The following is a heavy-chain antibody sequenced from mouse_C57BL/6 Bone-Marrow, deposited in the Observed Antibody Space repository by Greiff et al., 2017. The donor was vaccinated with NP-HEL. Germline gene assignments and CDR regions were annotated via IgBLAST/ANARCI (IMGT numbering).Heavy chain of an antibody. CDR1: GYTFTDYY. Sequence: QVQLQQSGAELVKPGASVKISCKASGYTFTDYYINWVKQRPGQGLEWIGKIGPGSGSTYYHEKFKGKATLTADKSSSTAYMHRSSLTSEDSAVYFGARSGAIWYHWYFDGWGTATTVTVAS. CDR2: IGPGSGST. CDR3: ARSGAIWYHWYFDG. J-gene: IGHJ1*03. D-gene: IGHD2-1*01. V-gene: IGHV1-77*01.